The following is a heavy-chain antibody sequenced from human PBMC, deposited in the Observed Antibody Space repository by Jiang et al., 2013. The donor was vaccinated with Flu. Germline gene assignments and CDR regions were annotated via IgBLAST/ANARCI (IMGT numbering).Heavy chain of an antibody. CDR2: MNPNSGNT. CDR3: ARGHYYGSLDDWFDP. V-gene: IGHV1-8*01. Sequence: DINWVRQATGQGLEWMGWMNPNSGNTGYAQKFQGRVTMTRNTSISTAYMELSSLRSEDTAVYYCARGHYYGSLDDWFDPWGQGTLVTVSS. J-gene: IGHJ5*02. D-gene: IGHD3-10*01. CDR1: D.